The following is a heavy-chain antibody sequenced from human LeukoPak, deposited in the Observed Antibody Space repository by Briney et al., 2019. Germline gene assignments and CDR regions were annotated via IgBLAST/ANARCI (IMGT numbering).Heavy chain of an antibody. D-gene: IGHD3-10*01. J-gene: IGHJ4*02. CDR3: AKAPAWFGELFRPQGY. CDR2: ISYDGSNK. CDR1: GFTFSSYG. V-gene: IGHV3-30*18. Sequence: PGGSLRLSCAASGFTFSSYGMHWVRQAPGKGLEWVAVISYDGSNKYYADSVKGRFTISRDNSKNTLYLQMNSLRAEDTAVYYCAKAPAWFGELFRPQGYWGQGTLVTVSS.